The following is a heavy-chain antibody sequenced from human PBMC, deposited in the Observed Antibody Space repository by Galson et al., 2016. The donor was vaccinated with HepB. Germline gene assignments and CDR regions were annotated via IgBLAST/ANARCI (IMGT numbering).Heavy chain of an antibody. CDR1: GGSLSGYY. D-gene: IGHD4-11*01. CDR2: INHSGST. CDR3: ARVMTTVRRRFGRTLTSYAMDV. Sequence: ETLSLTCAVYGGSLSGYYWSWIRQSPGKGLEWIGEINHSGSTNYNPSLNNQVTISVVASKNQFSLKMNAVTAADTAVYYCARVMTTVRRRFGRTLTSYAMDVGGQGTTVTASS. J-gene: IGHJ6*02. V-gene: IGHV4-34*01.